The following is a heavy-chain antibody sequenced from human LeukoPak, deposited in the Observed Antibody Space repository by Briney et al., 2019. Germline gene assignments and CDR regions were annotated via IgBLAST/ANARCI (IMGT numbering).Heavy chain of an antibody. V-gene: IGHV3-30*02. D-gene: IGHD2-2*01. CDR1: GFSFSGYG. J-gene: IGHJ4*02. CDR2: IRYDGSNE. CDR3: AKDPGVVPEHWYYFDY. Sequence: PGGSLRLSCAASGFSFSGYGMHWVRQAPGKGLEWVAFIRYDGSNEYYADSVKGRFTISRDKSKNTLSLQMNGLRVEDTAVYYCAKDPGVVPEHWYYFDYWGQGTLVTVSS.